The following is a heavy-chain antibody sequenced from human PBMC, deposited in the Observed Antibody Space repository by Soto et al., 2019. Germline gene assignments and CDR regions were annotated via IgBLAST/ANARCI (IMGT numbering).Heavy chain of an antibody. CDR1: GFTFSGHW. CDR2: IKQGGSEK. J-gene: IGHJ4*02. D-gene: IGHD6-19*01. V-gene: IGHV3-7*01. Sequence: EVQLVESGGGLVQPGGSLRLSCAASGFTFSGHWMSWVRQAPGKGLEWVANIKQGGSEKYYVDSVKGRFTISRDNAKNSLHLEMNSLRDEDTAMYYCARDMGVAVAGRGLYDYWGQGTLVNVSS. CDR3: ARDMGVAVAGRGLYDY.